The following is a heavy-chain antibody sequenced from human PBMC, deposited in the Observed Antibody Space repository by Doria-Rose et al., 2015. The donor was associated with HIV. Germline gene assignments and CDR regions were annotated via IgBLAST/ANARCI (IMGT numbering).Heavy chain of an antibody. CDR3: ATGVTLDY. V-gene: IGHV3-21*01. J-gene: IGHJ4*02. CDR2: ISSTSAYI. D-gene: IGHD3-10*01. Sequence: VQLQEPGGGLVRPGGSLRLSCATSGFTLSSHRINWVRQAPGKVLEWVSSISSTSAYINYEDSVSGRFTISRDNARNSLYLQMDSLRAEDTAIYYCATGVTLDYWGQGTLVTVSS. CDR1: GFTLSSHR.